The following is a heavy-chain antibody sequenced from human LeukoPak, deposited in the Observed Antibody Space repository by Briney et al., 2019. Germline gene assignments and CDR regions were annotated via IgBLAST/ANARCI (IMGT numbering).Heavy chain of an antibody. CDR3: ARVVPDGYSDY. D-gene: IGHD5-24*01. CDR2: IYYSGST. CDR1: GGSISSYY. V-gene: IGHV4-59*01. Sequence: SETLSLTCAVSGGSISSYYWSWIRQPPGKGLEWIGYIYYSGSTNYNPSLKSRVTISVDTSKNQFSLKLSSVTAADTAVYYCARVVPDGYSDYWGQGTLVTVSS. J-gene: IGHJ4*02.